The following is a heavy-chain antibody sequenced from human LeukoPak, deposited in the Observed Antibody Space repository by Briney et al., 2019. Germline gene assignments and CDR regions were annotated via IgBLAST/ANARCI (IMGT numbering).Heavy chain of an antibody. CDR1: GFTFRSHA. V-gene: IGHV3-23*01. CDR2: IYENGGTT. J-gene: IGHJ4*02. Sequence: GGSLRLSCVGSGFTFRSHAMSWVRQAPEKGLEFVSGIYENGGTTYYADSVKGRFSISRDNSKNTLYLQMDSLRGEDTAIYYCAKDYRIGYSDHFDYWGQGALVTVSS. CDR3: AKDYRIGYSDHFDY. D-gene: IGHD2-21*01.